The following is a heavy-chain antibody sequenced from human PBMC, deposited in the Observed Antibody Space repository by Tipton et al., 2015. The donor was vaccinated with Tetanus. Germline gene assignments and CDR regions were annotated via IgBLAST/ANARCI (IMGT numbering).Heavy chain of an antibody. Sequence: SLRLSCAASGFTFNNYAMNWVRQAPGKGLEWVSSISDSGVRTHYADSVKGRFTISRDNSKNTLYVHMNSLTAEDTAVYYCAKERWYSTSPGAFDLWGQGTMVTVSS. CDR1: GFTFNNYA. CDR2: ISDSGVRT. CDR3: AKERWYSTSPGAFDL. D-gene: IGHD6-6*01. J-gene: IGHJ3*01. V-gene: IGHV3-23*01.